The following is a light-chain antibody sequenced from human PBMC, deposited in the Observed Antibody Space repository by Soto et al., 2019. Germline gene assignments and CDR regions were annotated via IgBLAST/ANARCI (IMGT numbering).Light chain of an antibody. CDR3: QQYGSSPRFT. V-gene: IGKV3-20*01. CDR1: QSVSSSY. Sequence: EIVLTQSPGTLSLSPGERATLSCRASQSVSSSYLAWYQQRPGQAPRLLMYGASNRATGIPDRFSVSGSGTDFTLTISRLEPEDFAVYYCQQYGSSPRFTFGPGTKVDIK. CDR2: GAS. J-gene: IGKJ3*01.